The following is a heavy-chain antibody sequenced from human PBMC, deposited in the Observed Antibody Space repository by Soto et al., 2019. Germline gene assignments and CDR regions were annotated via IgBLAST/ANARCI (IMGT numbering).Heavy chain of an antibody. J-gene: IGHJ4*02. Sequence: EVQLVQSRAEVKKPGESLKISCKGSGYSFTTYWIGWVRQMPGKGLEWMGIIYPGDSDTKYSPSFQGQVTISADKSISTAYLQWSSLKASDTAMYYCARTIFGVAHLLGYFDYWGQGTLVTVSS. D-gene: IGHD3-3*01. V-gene: IGHV5-51*03. CDR1: GYSFTTYW. CDR2: IYPGDSDT. CDR3: ARTIFGVAHLLGYFDY.